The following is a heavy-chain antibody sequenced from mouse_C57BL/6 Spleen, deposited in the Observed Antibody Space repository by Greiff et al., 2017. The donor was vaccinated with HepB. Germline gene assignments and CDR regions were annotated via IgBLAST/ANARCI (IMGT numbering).Heavy chain of an antibody. CDR2: INPSNGGT. V-gene: IGHV1-53*01. CDR1: GYTFTSYW. CDR3: AREVLYYDYDGNAMDY. J-gene: IGHJ4*01. D-gene: IGHD2-4*01. Sequence: QVQLQQPGTELVKPGASVKLSCKASGYTFTSYWMHWVKQRPGQGLEWIGNINPSNGGTNYNEKFKSKATLTVDKSSSTAYMQLSSLTSEDSAVYYCAREVLYYDYDGNAMDYWGQGTSVTVSS.